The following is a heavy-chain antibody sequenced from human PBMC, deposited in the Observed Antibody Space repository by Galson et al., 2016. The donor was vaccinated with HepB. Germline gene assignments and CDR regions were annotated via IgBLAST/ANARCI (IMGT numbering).Heavy chain of an antibody. CDR3: ARVSDSDYIWNDFAFDI. CDR2: IYYTGTT. V-gene: IGHV4-31*03. Sequence: TLSLTCTVSGGSMSSDGYYWSWVRQHPGKGLEWIGNIYYTGTTKYNPSLRSRVTMSVDTSKNQFSLKLTSVSAADTAMFYCARVSDSDYIWNDFAFDIWGQGTMVTVSS. J-gene: IGHJ3*02. D-gene: IGHD1-1*01. CDR1: GGSMSSDGYY.